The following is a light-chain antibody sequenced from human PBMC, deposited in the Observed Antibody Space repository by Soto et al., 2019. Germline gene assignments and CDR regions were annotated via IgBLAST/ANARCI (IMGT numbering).Light chain of an antibody. CDR3: QHYRSSLWT. CDR2: GAS. CDR1: QSVSSSY. V-gene: IGKV3-20*01. Sequence: EIVLTQSPGTLSLSPGERATLSCRASQSVSSSYLAWYQQKPGQAPGLLIYGASSRATGIPDRFSGSGSGTDFTLTINRLEPEDFAVYYCQHYRSSLWTFGQGTLVDIK. J-gene: IGKJ1*01.